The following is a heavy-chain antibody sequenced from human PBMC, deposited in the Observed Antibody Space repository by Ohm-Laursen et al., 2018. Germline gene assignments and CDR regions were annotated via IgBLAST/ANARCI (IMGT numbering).Heavy chain of an antibody. CDR1: GFTFSSYA. D-gene: IGHD2-15*01. Sequence: LRLSCAASGFTFSSYAMNWVRQAPGKGLEWVSGISGSGSRTYYADSVKGRFTISRDNSKNTVHLQMNSLRAEDTAVYYCAKVYYCSGGSCYSWELTNGFDIWGQGTMVTVSS. CDR3: AKVYYCSGGSCYSWELTNGFDI. V-gene: IGHV3-23*01. J-gene: IGHJ3*02. CDR2: ISGSGSRT.